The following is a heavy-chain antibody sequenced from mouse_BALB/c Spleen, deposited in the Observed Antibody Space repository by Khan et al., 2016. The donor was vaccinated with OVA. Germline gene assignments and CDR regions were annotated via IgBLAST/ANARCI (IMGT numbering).Heavy chain of an antibody. CDR3: ARQGYGGGFTY. V-gene: IGHV5-6*01. Sequence: EVELVVSGGDLVKPGGSLKLSCAASGFTFSSYGMSWVRQTPDKRLEWVAIIISGDIYTYYPDSVKCRFTIFRDNAKNTLYLQMSSLKSEDTAMYYCARQGYGGGFTYWGQGTLVTVCA. CDR1: GFTFSSYG. CDR2: IISGDIYT. D-gene: IGHD1-1*01. J-gene: IGHJ3*01.